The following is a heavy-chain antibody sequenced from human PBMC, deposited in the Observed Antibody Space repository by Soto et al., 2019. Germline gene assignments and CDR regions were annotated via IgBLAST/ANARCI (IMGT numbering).Heavy chain of an antibody. CDR2: ISISSDII. J-gene: IGHJ4*02. CDR3: VRARGHSGYDRFFDS. CDR1: GFTFNSYS. D-gene: IGHD5-12*01. V-gene: IGHV3-48*01. Sequence: EVQLVESGGGLVQPGGSLRLSCAASGFTFNSYSMNWVRQAPRKGLEWVSYISISSDIIFYADSVRGRFTISRDNAKNSLYLQMNSLRAEDTAVYYCVRARGHSGYDRFFDSWGQGTLVTVSS.